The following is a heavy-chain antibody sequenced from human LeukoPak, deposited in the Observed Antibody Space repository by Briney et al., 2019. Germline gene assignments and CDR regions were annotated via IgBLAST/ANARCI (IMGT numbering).Heavy chain of an antibody. J-gene: IGHJ4*02. CDR2: INHSGST. CDR1: GGSFSGYY. Sequence: SSETLSLTCAVYGGSFSGYYWSWIRQPPGKGLEWIGEINHSGSTYYNPSLKSRITISVDTSKNQFSLKLTSVTAADTAVYYCAKLAGELADYWGQGTLVTVSS. CDR3: AKLAGELADY. V-gene: IGHV4-34*01. D-gene: IGHD6-13*01.